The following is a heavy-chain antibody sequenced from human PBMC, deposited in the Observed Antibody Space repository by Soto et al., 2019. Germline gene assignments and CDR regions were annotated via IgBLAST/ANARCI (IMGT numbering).Heavy chain of an antibody. CDR3: AKDLANTDIVVVPAPGWFDP. V-gene: IGHV4-61*08. J-gene: IGHJ5*02. Sequence: PSETLSLTCAVSGGSISSGGYSWSWIRQPPGKGLEWIGYIYYSGSTNYNPSLKSRVTISVDTSKNQFSLKLSSVTAADTAVYYCAKDLANTDIVVVPAPGWFDPWGQGTLVTVSS. CDR1: GGSISSGGYS. D-gene: IGHD2-2*01. CDR2: IYYSGST.